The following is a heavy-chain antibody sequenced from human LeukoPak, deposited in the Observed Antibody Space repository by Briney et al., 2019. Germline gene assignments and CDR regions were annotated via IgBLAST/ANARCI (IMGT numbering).Heavy chain of an antibody. Sequence: ASVKVSCKASGYTFTDYYINWVRQAPGQGLEWIGWINPNSGDTNYAQKFQDRVTMTRDTSISTAYIELNLLRSDDTAVYYCARDRGVDYCSGGSCSHYYYYMDVWGKGTTVTISS. CDR1: GYTFTDYY. CDR3: ARDRGVDYCSGGSCSHYYYYMDV. CDR2: INPNSGDT. J-gene: IGHJ6*03. V-gene: IGHV1-2*02. D-gene: IGHD2-15*01.